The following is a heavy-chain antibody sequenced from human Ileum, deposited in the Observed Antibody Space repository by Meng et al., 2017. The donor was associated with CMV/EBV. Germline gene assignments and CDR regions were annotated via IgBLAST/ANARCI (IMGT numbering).Heavy chain of an antibody. CDR2: ISGSGTST. CDR1: GFTFNTYA. CDR3: AKDNAHGGSYFDY. J-gene: IGHJ4*02. V-gene: IGHV3-23*01. Sequence: GGSLRLSCAASGFTFNTYALSWVRQGPGKGLEWVSAISGSGTSTYYADSVTGRFTISRDNSKRTLFLQMNSLRAEDTAIYYCAKDNAHGGSYFDYWGQGTLVTVSS. D-gene: IGHD2-15*01.